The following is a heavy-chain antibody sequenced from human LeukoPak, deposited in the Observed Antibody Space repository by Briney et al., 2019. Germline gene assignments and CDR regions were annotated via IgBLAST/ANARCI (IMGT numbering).Heavy chain of an antibody. CDR1: GGSISSYY. CDR3: ARHANSGSYFHFDY. D-gene: IGHD1-26*01. J-gene: IGHJ4*02. V-gene: IGHV4-4*09. CDR2: IYTSGST. Sequence: SETLSLTCTVSGGSISSYYWSWIRQPPGKGLEWIGYIYTSGSTNYNPSPKSQVTISVDTSKNQFSLKLSSVTAADTAVYYCARHANSGSYFHFDYWGQGTLVTVSS.